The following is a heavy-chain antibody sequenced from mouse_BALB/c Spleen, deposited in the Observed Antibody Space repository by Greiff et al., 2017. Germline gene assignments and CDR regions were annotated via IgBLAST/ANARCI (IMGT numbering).Heavy chain of an antibody. D-gene: IGHD2-4*01. CDR3: ARESTYYDYFYDAMDY. CDR1: GFTFSSYG. J-gene: IGHJ4*01. V-gene: IGHV5-6-3*01. Sequence: EVQRVESGGGLVQPGGSLKLSCAASGFTFSSYGMSWVRQTPDKRLELVATINSNGGSTYYPDSVKGRFTISRDNAKNTLYLQMSSLKSEDTAMYYCARESTYYDYFYDAMDYWGQGTSVTVSA. CDR2: INSNGGST.